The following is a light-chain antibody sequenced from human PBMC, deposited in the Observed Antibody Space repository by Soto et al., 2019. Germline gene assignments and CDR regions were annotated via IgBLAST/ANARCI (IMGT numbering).Light chain of an antibody. CDR2: DVS. CDR1: SSDVGGYNY. J-gene: IGLJ1*01. V-gene: IGLV2-14*01. Sequence: QSALTQPASVSGSPGQSITISCTGTSSDVGGYNYVSWYQQHPGKAPKLMIYDVSNRPSGVSNRFSGSKSANTASLTISGLPEEDEADYYYSSYKSSSTIYVFGTGTKVTVL. CDR3: SSYKSSSTIYV.